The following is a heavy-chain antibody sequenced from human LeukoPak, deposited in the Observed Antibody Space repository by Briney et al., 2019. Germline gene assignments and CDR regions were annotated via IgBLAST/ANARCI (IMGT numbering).Heavy chain of an antibody. V-gene: IGHV3-74*01. CDR3: AKRYYYDSSGYSHY. CDR1: GFTFSTYW. Sequence: AGGSLRLSCAASGFTFSTYWMHWVRQAPGKGLVWVSRIDSDGSIRTYADSVKGRFTISRDNAKNTLYLQMNSLRAEDTAVYYCAKRYYYDSSGYSHYWGQGTLVTVSS. D-gene: IGHD3-22*01. CDR2: IDSDGSIR. J-gene: IGHJ4*02.